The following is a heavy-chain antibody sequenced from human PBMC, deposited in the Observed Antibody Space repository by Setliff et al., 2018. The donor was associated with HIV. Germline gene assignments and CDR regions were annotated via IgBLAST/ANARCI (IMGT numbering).Heavy chain of an antibody. CDR2: TSHSGSV. J-gene: IGHJ4*01. CDR1: GGSISSPNW. Sequence: SETLSLTCAVSGGSISSPNWWNWVRQPPGKGLEWIGETSHSGSVNYNPSLKSRAAISLDRSMNQFSLNLKSVTAADTAMYYCVRVNVGCSGNSCFLEDWGRGTLVTVSS. D-gene: IGHD2-2*01. CDR3: VRVNVGCSGNSCFLED. V-gene: IGHV4-4*02.